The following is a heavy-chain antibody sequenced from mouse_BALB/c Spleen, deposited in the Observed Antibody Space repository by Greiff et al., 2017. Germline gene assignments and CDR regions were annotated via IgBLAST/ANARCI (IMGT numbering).Heavy chain of an antibody. CDR2: ISSGGSYT. J-gene: IGHJ2*01. D-gene: IGHD2-3*01. V-gene: IGHV5-6-4*01. CDR1: GFTFSSYT. CDR3: ARHGDDGYPFDY. Sequence: EVMLVESGGGLVKPGGSLKLSCAASGFTFSSYTMSWVRQTPEKRLEWVATISSGGSYTYYPDSEKGRFTISRDNAKNTLYLQMSSLKSEDTAMYYCARHGDDGYPFDYWGQGTTLTVSS.